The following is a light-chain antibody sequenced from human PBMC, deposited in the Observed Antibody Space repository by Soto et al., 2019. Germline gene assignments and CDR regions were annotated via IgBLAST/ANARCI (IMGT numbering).Light chain of an antibody. Sequence: QSALTQPRSVSGSPGHSVTISGTGTSSDVGGYSYVSWYQQHPGKAPKLMISDVSKRPSGVPDRFSGSKFGNTASLTISGLQAEDEADYYCCSYAGAFTYVFGSGTKVTVL. CDR1: SSDVGGYSY. V-gene: IGLV2-11*01. CDR2: DVS. J-gene: IGLJ1*01. CDR3: CSYAGAFTYV.